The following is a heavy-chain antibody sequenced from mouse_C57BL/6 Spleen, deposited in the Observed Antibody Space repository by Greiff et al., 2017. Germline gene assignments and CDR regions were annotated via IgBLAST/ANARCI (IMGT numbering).Heavy chain of an antibody. V-gene: IGHV2-5*01. J-gene: IGHJ4*01. CDR3: AKERDYGSSYDYAMDY. Sequence: QVQLQQSGPGLVQPSQSLSITCTVSGFSLTSYGVHWVRQSPGKGLAWLGVIWRGGSTDYNAAFMSRLSITKDNSKSQVFFKMNSLQADDTAIYYCAKERDYGSSYDYAMDYWGQGTSVTVSS. CDR1: GFSLTSYG. D-gene: IGHD1-1*01. CDR2: IWRGGST.